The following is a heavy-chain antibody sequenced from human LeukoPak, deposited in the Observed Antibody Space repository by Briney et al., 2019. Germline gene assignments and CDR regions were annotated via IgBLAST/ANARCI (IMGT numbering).Heavy chain of an antibody. Sequence: GGSLRLSCAASGFSFSTYEFHWVRHAPGKGLEWVSYISASGQTIYYADSVRGRFTISRDNAKNSLYLQMNSLRAEDTAVYYCARDWDDYGSGSAWGQGTLVTVSS. J-gene: IGHJ5*02. D-gene: IGHD3-10*01. CDR3: ARDWDDYGSGSA. V-gene: IGHV3-48*03. CDR1: GFSFSTYE. CDR2: ISASGQTI.